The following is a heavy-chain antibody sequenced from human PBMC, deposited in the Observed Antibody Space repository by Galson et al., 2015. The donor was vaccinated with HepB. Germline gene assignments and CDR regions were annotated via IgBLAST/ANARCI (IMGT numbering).Heavy chain of an antibody. Sequence: SLRLSCAASGFTFSIYAMHWVRQAPGKGLEWVAATSYDGNNKYYADSVKGRLTISRDNSKNTLYLQINSLGAEDTAIYYCARDGVAVRWYHGMDVWGLGTTVTVSS. CDR2: TSYDGNNK. V-gene: IGHV3-30*04. CDR1: GFTFSIYA. D-gene: IGHD6-6*01. J-gene: IGHJ6*02. CDR3: ARDGVAVRWYHGMDV.